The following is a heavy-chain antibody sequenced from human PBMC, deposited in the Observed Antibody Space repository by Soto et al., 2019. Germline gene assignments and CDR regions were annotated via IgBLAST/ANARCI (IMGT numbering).Heavy chain of an antibody. J-gene: IGHJ5*02. CDR2: IFYSGST. CDR1: GGSLSSSNW. CDR3: ARMYSSGSGWFHP. Sequence: QVQLQESGPGLVNPSGTLSLTCAVSGGSLSSSNWWSWVRQPPGKALEWLGEIFYSGSTKYNPSLRSRVSISGDTSSNQFSMSLTSVTAADTARYYCARMYSSGSGWFHPWGQGTLVTVSS. D-gene: IGHD6-19*01. V-gene: IGHV4-4*02.